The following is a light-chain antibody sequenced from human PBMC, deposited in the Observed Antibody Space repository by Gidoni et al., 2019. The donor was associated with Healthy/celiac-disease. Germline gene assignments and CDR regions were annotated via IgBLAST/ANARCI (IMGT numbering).Light chain of an antibody. CDR3: AAWDDSLSGSGV. CDR1: SSNIGSNY. J-gene: IGLJ3*02. Sequence: QSVLTQPPSASGSPGQRVTISCSGSSSNIGSNYVYWYQQLPGTAPKLLIYRNNQRPSGVPDRFSGSKSGPSASLAISGLRSKDEADYYCAAWDDSLSGSGVFGGGTKLTVL. CDR2: RNN. V-gene: IGLV1-47*01.